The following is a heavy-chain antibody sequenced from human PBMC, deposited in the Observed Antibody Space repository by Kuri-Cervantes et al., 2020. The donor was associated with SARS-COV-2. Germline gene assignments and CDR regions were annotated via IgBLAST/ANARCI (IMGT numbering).Heavy chain of an antibody. J-gene: IGHJ6*02. Sequence: SVKVSCKAPGYTFTGYYMHWVRQAPGQGLEWMGGIIPIFGTANYAQKFQGRVTITADESTSTAYMELSSLRSEDTAVYYCARVEEYGDSYYYYYGMDVWGQGTTVTVSS. CDR2: IIPIFGTA. CDR1: GYTFTGYY. CDR3: ARVEEYGDSYYYYYGMDV. D-gene: IGHD4-17*01. V-gene: IGHV1-69*13.